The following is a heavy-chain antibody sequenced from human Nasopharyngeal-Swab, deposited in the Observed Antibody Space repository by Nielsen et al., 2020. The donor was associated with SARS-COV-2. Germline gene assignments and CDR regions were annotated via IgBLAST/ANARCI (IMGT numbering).Heavy chain of an antibody. D-gene: IGHD1-26*01. J-gene: IGHJ6*02. CDR2: INPSGGST. V-gene: IGHV1-46*01. CDR3: AREIVGAGYYYYGMDV. Sequence: WVRQAPGQGLEWMGIINPSGGSTSYAQKFRGRVTMTRDTSTSTVYMELSSLRSEDTAVYYCAREIVGAGYYYYGMDVWGQGTTVTVSS.